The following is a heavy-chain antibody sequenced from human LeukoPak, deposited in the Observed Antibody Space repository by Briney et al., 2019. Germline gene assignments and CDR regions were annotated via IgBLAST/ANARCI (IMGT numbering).Heavy chain of an antibody. V-gene: IGHV3-74*01. CDR3: VRSRQIAPPTLGASDV. CDR2: INSDGRTT. D-gene: IGHD1-26*01. CDR1: GFTLSSYW. J-gene: IGHJ3*01. Sequence: PGGSLRLSCAASGFTLSSYWMQWVRQAPGKGLVWVSRINSDGRTTNYADSVKGRFTISRDNTKDTLHMQMNSLRAEDTAVYYCVRSRQIAPPTLGASDVWGERWLATVSS.